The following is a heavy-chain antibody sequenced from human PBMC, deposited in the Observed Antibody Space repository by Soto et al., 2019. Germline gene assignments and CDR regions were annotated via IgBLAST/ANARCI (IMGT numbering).Heavy chain of an antibody. CDR2: IYYSGST. D-gene: IGHD3-22*01. CDR3: ARDSYDSSGSSGYSFDY. Sequence: QVQLQESGPGLVKPSQTLSLTCTVSGGSISSGDYYWNWIRQPPGKGLEWIGYIYYSGSTYYNPSLKSGVTISVDTSKNQSSLKLSSVTAADTAVYYCARDSYDSSGSSGYSFDYWGQGTLVTVSS. CDR1: GGSISSGDYY. J-gene: IGHJ4*02. V-gene: IGHV4-30-4*01.